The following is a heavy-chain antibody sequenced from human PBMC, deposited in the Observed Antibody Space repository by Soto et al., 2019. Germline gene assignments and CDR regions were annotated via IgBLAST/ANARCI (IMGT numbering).Heavy chain of an antibody. CDR3: ARGRVVVVVAATRYWFDP. Sequence: SETLSLTCTVSAGSISSYYWSWIRQPPGKGLEWIGYIYYSGSTNYTPFLKSRVTISVDTSKNQFSLKLSSVTAADTAVYYCARGRVVVVVAATRYWFDPWGQGTLVTVSS. CDR1: AGSISSYY. J-gene: IGHJ5*02. CDR2: IYYSGST. V-gene: IGHV4-59*12. D-gene: IGHD2-15*01.